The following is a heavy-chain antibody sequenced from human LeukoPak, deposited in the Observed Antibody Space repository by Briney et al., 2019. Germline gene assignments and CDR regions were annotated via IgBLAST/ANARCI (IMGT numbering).Heavy chain of an antibody. V-gene: IGHV1-2*02. D-gene: IGHD5-12*01. Sequence: ASVKVSCKASGYTFTGYHMHWVRQAPGQGLEWMGWINPNSGGTNYAQKFQGRVTMTRDTSISTAYMELSRLRSDDTAVYYCASDSSYDGYYYMDVWGKGTTVTVSS. CDR2: INPNSGGT. CDR1: GYTFTGYH. J-gene: IGHJ6*03. CDR3: ASDSSYDGYYYMDV.